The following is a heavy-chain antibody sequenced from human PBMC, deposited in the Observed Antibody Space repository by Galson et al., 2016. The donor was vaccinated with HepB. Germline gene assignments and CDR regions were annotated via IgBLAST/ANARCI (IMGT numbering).Heavy chain of an antibody. CDR1: GYKFTNYY. CDR3: AGRAGTGSLHY. V-gene: IGHV1-18*01. CDR2: ISSYNGNT. D-gene: IGHD1-1*01. Sequence: SVTVSCKASGYKFTNYYITWVRQAPGQGLEWLGWISSYNGNTKYAQKLQSRVTMTTDSSTSTAYMELRSLRSDDAAMYYCAGRAGTGSLHYWGLGTLVTVSS. J-gene: IGHJ4*02.